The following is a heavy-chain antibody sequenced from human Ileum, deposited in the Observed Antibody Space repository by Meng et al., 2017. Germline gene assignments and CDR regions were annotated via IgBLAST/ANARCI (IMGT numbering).Heavy chain of an antibody. Sequence: EVQLVEPGGGLVKPGGSLRLSCAASGFTFSSYAMSWVRQAPGKGLEWVSSISSNSSYIKYTDSVKGRFTISRDNAKNSLYLQMNSLRAEDTAVYYCARDLWDGYKGWGQGTLVTVSS. CDR1: GFTFSSYA. CDR2: ISSNSSYI. J-gene: IGHJ4*02. D-gene: IGHD5-24*01. CDR3: ARDLWDGYKG. V-gene: IGHV3-21*01.